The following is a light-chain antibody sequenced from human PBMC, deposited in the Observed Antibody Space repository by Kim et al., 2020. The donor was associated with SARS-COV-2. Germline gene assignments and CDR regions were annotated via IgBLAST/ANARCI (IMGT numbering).Light chain of an antibody. CDR3: QKDNSIPYT. CDR2: WAS. CDR1: RIVLYSSTNKND. V-gene: IGKV4-1*01. J-gene: IGKJ2*01. Sequence: AAVNCRSTRIVLYSSTNKNDFAWYQLKPGQPPKLLIYWASVRESGVPDRFSGGGSGTHFTLTISSLQAEDVAVYYCQKDNSIPYTFGQGTKLEI.